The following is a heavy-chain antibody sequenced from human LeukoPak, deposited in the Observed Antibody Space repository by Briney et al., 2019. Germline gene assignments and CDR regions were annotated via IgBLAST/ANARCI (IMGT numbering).Heavy chain of an antibody. V-gene: IGHV3-23*01. CDR2: ISGSGGST. Sequence: GGSLRLSCAASGFTFSSYAMSWVRQAPGKGLEWVSAISGSGGSTYYADSVKGRFTISRDNSKNTLYLQMNSLRAEGTAVYYCAKDLCSSTSCYTNRSFDYWGQGTLVTVSS. J-gene: IGHJ4*02. CDR1: GFTFSSYA. CDR3: AKDLCSSTSCYTNRSFDY. D-gene: IGHD2-2*02.